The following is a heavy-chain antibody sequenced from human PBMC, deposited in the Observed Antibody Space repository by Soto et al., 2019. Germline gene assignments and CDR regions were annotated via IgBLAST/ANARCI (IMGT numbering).Heavy chain of an antibody. J-gene: IGHJ4*02. CDR2: ISGSGGST. V-gene: IGHV3-23*01. CDR1: GFTFSSYA. CDR3: AKARSSSTPAPGSY. Sequence: PGGSLRLSCAASGFTFSSYAMSWVRQAPGKGLEWVSAISGSGGSTYYADSVKGRFTISRDNSKNTMYLQMNSLRAEDTAVFYCAKARSSSTPAPGSYWGQGTLVTVSS. D-gene: IGHD2-2*01.